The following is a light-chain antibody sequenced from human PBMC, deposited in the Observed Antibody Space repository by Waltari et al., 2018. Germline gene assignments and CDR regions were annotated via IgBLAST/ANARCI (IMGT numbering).Light chain of an antibody. Sequence: DIVMTQSPDSLAVSLGERATINCKSSQNILYNSNDKNYLAWYQQKLGQAPKLLIYWASTRESGVPDRFSGSGSGTDFTLTISSLQAEDVAVYYCQQYYRSRSFGQGTKVEIK. CDR3: QQYYRSRS. CDR2: WAS. CDR1: QNILYNSNDKNY. J-gene: IGKJ1*01. V-gene: IGKV4-1*01.